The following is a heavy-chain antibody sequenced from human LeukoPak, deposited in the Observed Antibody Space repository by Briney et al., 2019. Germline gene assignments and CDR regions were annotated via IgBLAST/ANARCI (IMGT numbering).Heavy chain of an antibody. CDR2: IYYSGST. V-gene: IGHV4-59*01. CDR1: GGSISSYY. CDR3: AREPYGDYDGTWFDP. J-gene: IGHJ5*02. Sequence: SETLSLTCTVSGGSISSYYWSWIRQPPGKGLEWIGYIYYSGSTNYNPSLKSRVTIPVDTSKNQFSLKLSSVTAADTAVCYCAREPYGDYDGTWFDPWGQGTLVTVSS. D-gene: IGHD4-17*01.